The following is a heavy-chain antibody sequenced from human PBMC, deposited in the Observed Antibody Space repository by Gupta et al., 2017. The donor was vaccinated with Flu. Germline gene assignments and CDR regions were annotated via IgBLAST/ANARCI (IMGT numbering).Heavy chain of an antibody. J-gene: IGHJ4*02. Sequence: EVQLLESGGALVQPGGSLRLSCAASGFTFTNYAMTWVRQAPGKGLEWVSAVGTSAGSTYYADSVEGRFAVSRDISKNTLYLQMNSLRAEDTAVYYCARRGYNYPLDYWGQGTLVTVSS. CDR2: VGTSAGST. D-gene: IGHD1-1*01. CDR1: GFTFTNYA. V-gene: IGHV3-23*01. CDR3: ARRGYNYPLDY.